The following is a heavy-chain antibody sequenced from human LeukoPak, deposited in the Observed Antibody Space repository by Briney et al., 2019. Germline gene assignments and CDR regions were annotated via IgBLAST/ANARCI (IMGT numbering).Heavy chain of an antibody. D-gene: IGHD1-7*01. CDR1: GFTFSKAW. CDR2: IQTKTDGGTT. Sequence: PGGSLRLSCAASGFTFSKAWMSWVRQAPGKGLQWVGRIQTKTDGGTTDYAAPVKGIFTISRDDSKDTLYLQMNSLKFEDTAVYYCITGTYYADYWGQGTLVTVSS. CDR3: ITGTYYADY. J-gene: IGHJ4*02. V-gene: IGHV3-15*01.